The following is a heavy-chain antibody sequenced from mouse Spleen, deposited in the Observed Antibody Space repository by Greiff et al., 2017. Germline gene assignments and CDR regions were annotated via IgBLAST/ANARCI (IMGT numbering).Heavy chain of an antibody. V-gene: IGHV1-83*01. CDR2: YPGSGNTY. Sequence: VQLQQSGPELVKPGASVKMSCKASGYTFTDYYMHWVKQKPGKGLEWIGEIYPGSGNTYYNEKFKGKATLTADTSSSTAYMQLSSLTSEDSAVYFCARGIYYGNYWGQGTTLTVSS. CDR1: YTFTDYYM. D-gene: IGHD2-1*01. J-gene: IGHJ2*01. CDR3: RGIYYGNY.